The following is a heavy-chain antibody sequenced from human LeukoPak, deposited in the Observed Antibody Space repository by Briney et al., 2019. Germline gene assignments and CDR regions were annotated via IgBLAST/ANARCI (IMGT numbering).Heavy chain of an antibody. Sequence: GGSLRLSCAASGFTFSSYSVNWVRQAPGKGLEWVSYISSSYSTIYYADSVKCRFTISRDNAKNSLYLQMNSLRDEDTAVYYCARDLGLRWGSDWYFDLWGRGTLVTVSS. CDR3: ARDLGLRWGSDWYFDL. J-gene: IGHJ2*01. CDR2: ISSSYSTI. V-gene: IGHV3-48*02. D-gene: IGHD4-23*01. CDR1: GFTFSSYS.